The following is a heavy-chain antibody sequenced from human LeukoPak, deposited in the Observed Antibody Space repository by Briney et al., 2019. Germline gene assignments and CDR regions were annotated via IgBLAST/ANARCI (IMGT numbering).Heavy chain of an antibody. Sequence: SETLSLTCTVSGYSISSGYSWGWIRPPPGKGLEWIGSIYHSGSTYYNPSLKSRVPISVDTSKNQFSLKLSSVTAADTAVYYCARVGGWFDPWGQGTLVTVSS. CDR1: GYSISSGYS. CDR3: ARVGGWFDP. D-gene: IGHD3-16*01. V-gene: IGHV4-38-2*02. CDR2: IYHSGST. J-gene: IGHJ5*02.